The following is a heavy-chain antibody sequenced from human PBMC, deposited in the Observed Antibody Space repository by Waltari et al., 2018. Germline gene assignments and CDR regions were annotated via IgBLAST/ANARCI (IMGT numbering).Heavy chain of an antibody. CDR2: MNPSGDSS. CDR1: GYIFTSYH. D-gene: IGHD3-16*01. Sequence: QVQLVQSGAEVKKPGASGRISCKTSGYIFTSYHIHWVRQAPGQGFEWMGMMNPSGDSSNYARKFQGRVIMTRDTSTSTIYMELSSLRSEDTAVYYCAREFTGNYVWGFDYWGQGVLVTVSS. V-gene: IGHV1-46*01. J-gene: IGHJ4*01. CDR3: AREFTGNYVWGFDY.